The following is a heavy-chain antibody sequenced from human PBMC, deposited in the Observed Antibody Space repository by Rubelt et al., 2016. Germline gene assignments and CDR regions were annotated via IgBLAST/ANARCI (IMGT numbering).Heavy chain of an antibody. Sequence: QVQLVQSGAEVKKPGASVKVSCKASGYTFTSYAMHWVRQAPGQRLEWMGWINAGNGNTKYSQKFQGRGTITRDTSASTAYMELSCLRSEDTAVYYCARGLGLGYSSSWFNWFDPWGQGTLVTVSS. D-gene: IGHD6-13*01. V-gene: IGHV1-3*01. CDR3: ARGLGLGYSSSWFNWFDP. CDR2: INAGNGNT. CDR1: GYTFTSYA. J-gene: IGHJ5*02.